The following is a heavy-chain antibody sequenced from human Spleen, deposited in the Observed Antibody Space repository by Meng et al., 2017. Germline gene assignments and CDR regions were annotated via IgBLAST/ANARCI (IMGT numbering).Heavy chain of an antibody. CDR3: AKRASYYYGSENNWFDP. CDR2: ISNSGSTI. D-gene: IGHD3-10*01. V-gene: IGHV3-11*01. Sequence: GESLKISCAASGFTFSDYYMIWIRQAPGKGLQWVSYISNSGSTIYYADSVKGRFTTSRDNAKNSLYLQMNSLRGEDTAVYYCAKRASYYYGSENNWFDPWGQGTLVTVSS. CDR1: GFTFSDYY. J-gene: IGHJ5*02.